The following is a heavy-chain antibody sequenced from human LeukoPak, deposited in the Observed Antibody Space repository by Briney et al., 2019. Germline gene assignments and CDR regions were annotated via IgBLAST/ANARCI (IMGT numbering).Heavy chain of an antibody. D-gene: IGHD2-15*01. J-gene: IGHJ6*03. CDR1: GGSFSGYY. Sequence: PSETLSLTCAVYGGSFSGYYWSWIRQPPGKGLEWIGEINHSGSTNYNPSLKSRVTISVDTSKNQFSLKLSSVTAADTAVYYCARHRPYCSGGSCYYYMDVWGKGTTVTVSS. V-gene: IGHV4-34*01. CDR3: ARHRPYCSGGSCYYYMDV. CDR2: INHSGST.